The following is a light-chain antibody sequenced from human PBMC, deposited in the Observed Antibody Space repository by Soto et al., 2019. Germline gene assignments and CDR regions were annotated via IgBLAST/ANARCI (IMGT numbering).Light chain of an antibody. CDR2: GAS. CDR3: QQYGSSPRT. V-gene: IGKV3-20*01. CDR1: QSVNSNY. Sequence: EIVLTQSPGTLSLSPGERATLSCRASQSVNSNYLAWYQQKPGQAPRLLIYGASSRAACIPERFSGSGSGTDFTLTISRLEPEDFAVYYCQQYGSSPRTFGQGTKVEIK. J-gene: IGKJ1*01.